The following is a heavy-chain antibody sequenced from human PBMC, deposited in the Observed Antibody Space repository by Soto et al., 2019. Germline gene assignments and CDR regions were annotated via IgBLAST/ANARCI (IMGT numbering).Heavy chain of an antibody. CDR2: IYWDDDK. CDR3: AHRPPHPYSSSWSYYYFDY. J-gene: IGHJ4*02. CDR1: GFSLSTSGVG. D-gene: IGHD6-13*01. V-gene: IGHV2-5*02. Sequence: QITLKESGPTLVKPTQTLTLTCTFSGFSLSTSGVGVGWIRQPPGKALEWLALIYWDDDKRYSPSLKSRLTIPKDTSKNQVVLTMTNMDPVDTATYYCAHRPPHPYSSSWSYYYFDYWGQGTLVTVSS.